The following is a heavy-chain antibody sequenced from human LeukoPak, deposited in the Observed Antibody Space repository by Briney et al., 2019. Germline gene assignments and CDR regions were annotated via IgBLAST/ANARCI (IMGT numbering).Heavy chain of an antibody. CDR3: AKDLGRLASNAFDI. CDR2: ISYDGSNK. D-gene: IGHD5-24*01. J-gene: IGHJ3*02. Sequence: GGSLRLSCAASGFTFNSYGMHWVRQAPGNGLEWATVISYDGSNKYYADSVKGRFTISRDNSKNTLYLQMNSLRAEDTAVYYCAKDLGRLASNAFDIWGQGTMVTVSS. V-gene: IGHV3-30*18. CDR1: GFTFNSYG.